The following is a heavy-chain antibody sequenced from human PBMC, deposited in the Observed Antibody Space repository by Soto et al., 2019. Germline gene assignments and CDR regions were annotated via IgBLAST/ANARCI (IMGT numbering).Heavy chain of an antibody. Sequence: EVQLVESGGGLVKPGGSLRLSCAASGFTFSSYTMNWVRQAPGKGLEWVSSISSSSRYIYYADSVKGRFTISRDNAKNSLYLQMNSLRAEDTDVYYCARDLAAATSYGMDVWGQGTTVTVSS. V-gene: IGHV3-21*01. CDR1: GFTFSSYT. CDR3: ARDLAAATSYGMDV. D-gene: IGHD6-13*01. CDR2: ISSSSRYI. J-gene: IGHJ6*02.